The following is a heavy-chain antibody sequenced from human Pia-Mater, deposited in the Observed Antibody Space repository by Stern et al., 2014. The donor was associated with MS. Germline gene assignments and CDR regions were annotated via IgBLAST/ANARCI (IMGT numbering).Heavy chain of an antibody. CDR1: GFSFTNTRVG. V-gene: IGHV2-26*01. CDR3: ARIRELGTIDY. Sequence: QVTLKESGPVLVKPTETLTLTCTVSGFSFTNTRVGVNWIRQSPGKALAWLAHIFSNDEKSYNISLRSRLTISRDTSKSQVVLTMTDMDPVDTGTYYCARIRELGTIDYWGQGTLITVSS. D-gene: IGHD3-16*01. CDR2: IFSNDEK. J-gene: IGHJ4*02.